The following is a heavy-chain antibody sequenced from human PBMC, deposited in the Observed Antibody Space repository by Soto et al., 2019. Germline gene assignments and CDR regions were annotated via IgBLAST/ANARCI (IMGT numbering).Heavy chain of an antibody. CDR1: GFTFSSYA. V-gene: IGHV3-23*01. D-gene: IGHD3-16*01. CDR2: ISGSGGST. Sequence: EVQLLESGGGLVQPGGSLRLSCAASGFTFSSYAMRWVRQAPGKGLEWVSTISGSGGSTYYADSVKGRFTISRDNSKNTRYLQMNSLRAEDTAVYSCARTQGRYFDYWGQGPLVTVSS. J-gene: IGHJ4*02. CDR3: ARTQGRYFDY.